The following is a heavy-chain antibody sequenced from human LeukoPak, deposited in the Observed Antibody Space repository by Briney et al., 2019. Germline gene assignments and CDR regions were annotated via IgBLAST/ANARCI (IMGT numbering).Heavy chain of an antibody. Sequence: PGRSLRLSCAASGFTFSSYGMHWVRQAPGKGLEWVAVISYDGSNKYYADSVKGRFTISGDNSKNTLYLQMNSLRAEDTAVYYCARTTVTNSIYYYYYMDVWGKGTTVTISS. V-gene: IGHV3-30*03. CDR2: ISYDGSNK. J-gene: IGHJ6*03. CDR3: ARTTVTNSIYYYYYMDV. CDR1: GFTFSSYG. D-gene: IGHD4-17*01.